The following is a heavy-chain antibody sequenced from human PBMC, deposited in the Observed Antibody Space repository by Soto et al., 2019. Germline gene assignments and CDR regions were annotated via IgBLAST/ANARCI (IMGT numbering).Heavy chain of an antibody. Sequence: PSETLSLTCAVYGGSFSGYYWSWIRQPPGKGLEWIGEINHSGSTNYNPSLKSRVTISVDTSKNQFSLKLSSVTAADTAVYYCARVGGTTGTTRYYYYMYVWGKGTTVTVSS. J-gene: IGHJ6*03. CDR2: INHSGST. CDR3: ARVGGTTGTTRYYYYMYV. CDR1: GGSFSGYY. V-gene: IGHV4-34*01. D-gene: IGHD1-1*01.